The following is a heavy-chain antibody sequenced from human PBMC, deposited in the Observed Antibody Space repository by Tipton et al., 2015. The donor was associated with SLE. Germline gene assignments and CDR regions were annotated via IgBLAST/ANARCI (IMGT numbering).Heavy chain of an antibody. J-gene: IGHJ1*01. CDR2: IKQDGSEK. Sequence: LSLTCTVSGASVSNYYWSWIRQPPGKGLEWVANIKQDGSEKYYVDSVKGRFTISRDNAKNSLYLQMNSLRAEDTAVYYCAREAAGGWFRHWGQGTLVTVSS. CDR1: GASVSNYY. CDR3: AREAAGGWFRH. D-gene: IGHD6-13*01. V-gene: IGHV3-7*01.